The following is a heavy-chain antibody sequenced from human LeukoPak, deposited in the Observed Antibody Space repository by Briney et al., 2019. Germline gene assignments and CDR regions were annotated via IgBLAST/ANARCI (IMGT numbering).Heavy chain of an antibody. V-gene: IGHV3-23*01. CDR1: GFTFSSYA. Sequence: GGSLRLSCAASGFTFSSYAMSWVRQAPGKGLEWVSAISGSGGSTYYADSVKGRFTISRDNSKNTLYLQMNSLRAEDTAVYYCAARYDYVWGGYGDYWGQGTLVTVSS. CDR2: ISGSGGST. CDR3: AARYDYVWGGYGDY. D-gene: IGHD3-16*01. J-gene: IGHJ4*02.